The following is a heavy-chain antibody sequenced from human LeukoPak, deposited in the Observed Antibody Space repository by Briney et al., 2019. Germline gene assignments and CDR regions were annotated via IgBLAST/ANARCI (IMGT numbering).Heavy chain of an antibody. CDR2: ISYDGNYK. V-gene: IGHV3-30*04. CDR1: GFTLSNYA. J-gene: IGHJ4*02. CDR3: SRDQQSLEY. D-gene: IGHD1-1*01. Sequence: GGSLRLSCAASGFTLSNYAMHWVRQAPGKGLEWVALISYDGNYKYYADSVKGRFTISRDISKNTLYLQMSSLRTGDTAVYYCSRDQQSLEYWGQGTLVTVSS.